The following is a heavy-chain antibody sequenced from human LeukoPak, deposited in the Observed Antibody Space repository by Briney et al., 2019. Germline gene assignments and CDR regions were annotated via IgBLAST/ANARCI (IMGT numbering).Heavy chain of an antibody. CDR3: ARGAEAETSPLDF. V-gene: IGHV1-2*02. J-gene: IGHJ4*02. CDR2: INPKSGAA. D-gene: IGHD6-13*01. Sequence: ASVKVPCKASGGTFSSYAISWVRQAPGQGLEWLGWINPKSGAADYAQQFRGRVTMTRDTSINTDYMEMKRVTSDDTAVYYCARGAEAETSPLDFWGQGTLVTVSS. CDR1: GGTFSSYA.